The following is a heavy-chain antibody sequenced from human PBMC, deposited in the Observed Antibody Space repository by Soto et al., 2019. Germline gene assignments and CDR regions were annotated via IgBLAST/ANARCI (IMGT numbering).Heavy chain of an antibody. J-gene: IGHJ3*02. CDR3: AREYYYDSSGPYDAFDI. Sequence: GGSLRLSCAASGFTVSSNYMSWVRQAPGKGLEWVSVIYSGGSTYYADSVQGRFAISRDNSKNTLYLQMNSLRSEDTAVYYCAREYYYDSSGPYDAFDIWGQGTMVTVSS. D-gene: IGHD3-22*01. CDR2: IYSGGST. CDR1: GFTVSSNY. V-gene: IGHV3-53*05.